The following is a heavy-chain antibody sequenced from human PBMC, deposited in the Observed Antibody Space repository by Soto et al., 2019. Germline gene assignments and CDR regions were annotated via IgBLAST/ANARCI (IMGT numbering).Heavy chain of an antibody. V-gene: IGHV3-21*01. CDR1: GFTFNKYY. CDR3: ARGALCSSSNCFGSGDFDI. Sequence: GGSLRLSCAASGFTFNKYYMNWVRQAPGKGLEWVSSLSSSGTYIYYADSVKGRFTISRDNAKNSLYLQMNSLRAEDTAVYYCARGALCSSSNCFGSGDFDIWGQGTMVTVSS. CDR2: LSSSGTYI. D-gene: IGHD2-2*01. J-gene: IGHJ3*02.